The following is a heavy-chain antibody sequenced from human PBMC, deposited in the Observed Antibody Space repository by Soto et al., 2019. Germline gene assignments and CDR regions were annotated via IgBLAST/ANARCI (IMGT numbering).Heavy chain of an antibody. J-gene: IGHJ4*02. V-gene: IGHV3-66*01. CDR1: GFTVSNNY. D-gene: IGHD3-3*01. CDR3: ARAPSHSDLHQAFEY. Sequence: GGSLRLSCAALGFTVSNNYMNWLRQAPGKGLEWVSIVYDDGRTYYADSVKDRFTISRDNSKNTLYLQMNSLRAEDTAVYYCARAPSHSDLHQAFEYWGRGTLVTVSS. CDR2: VYDDGRT.